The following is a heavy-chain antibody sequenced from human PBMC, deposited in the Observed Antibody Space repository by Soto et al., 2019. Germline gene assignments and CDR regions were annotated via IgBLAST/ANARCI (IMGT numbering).Heavy chain of an antibody. V-gene: IGHV4-39*01. Sequence: QLQLQESGPGLVKPSETLSLTCTVSGGSISSSSYYWGWIRQPPGKGLEWIGSIYYSGSTYYNPSRKSRVTRSVDTSKNQFSLKLSSVTAADTAVYYCARQGATVVTDFDYWGQGTLVTVAA. CDR3: ARQGATVVTDFDY. CDR1: GGSISSSSYY. D-gene: IGHD1-26*01. J-gene: IGHJ4*02. CDR2: IYYSGST.